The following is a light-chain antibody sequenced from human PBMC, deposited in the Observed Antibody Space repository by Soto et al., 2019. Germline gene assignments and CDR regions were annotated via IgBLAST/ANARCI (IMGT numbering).Light chain of an antibody. CDR2: EVS. CDR1: PNINNY. Sequence: IVLTHSPATPSFSPGKRTTLPCMASPNINNYLIWYQQKPGQAPRLLIYEVSNRAAGIPARFSGSGSGTDFTLTISSLEPEDFAVYYCQQFSSYPLTFGGGTKVDIK. J-gene: IGKJ4*01. CDR3: QQFSSYPLT. V-gene: IGKV3-11*01.